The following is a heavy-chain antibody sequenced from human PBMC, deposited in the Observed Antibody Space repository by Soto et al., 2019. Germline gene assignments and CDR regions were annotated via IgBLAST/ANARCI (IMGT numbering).Heavy chain of an antibody. Sequence: QVQLVESGGGVVQPGGSPRLSCEASGFNFNTYGMHWVRQSPGKGLEWVAIIWYEGSNKNYADSVKGRFAISRDNSKNTLWLQMNNLRDEDTAVYYCARDKGPVAARVSLDYWGQGTLVTVSS. V-gene: IGHV3-33*01. CDR3: ARDKGPVAARVSLDY. CDR2: IWYEGSNK. D-gene: IGHD6-6*01. J-gene: IGHJ4*02. CDR1: GFNFNTYG.